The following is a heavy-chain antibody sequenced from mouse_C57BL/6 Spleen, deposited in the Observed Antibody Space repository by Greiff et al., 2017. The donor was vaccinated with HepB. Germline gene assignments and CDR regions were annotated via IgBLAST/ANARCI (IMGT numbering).Heavy chain of an antibody. CDR3: TTLWLRRFAY. Sequence: EVHLVESGAELVRPGASVKLSCTASGFNIKDDYMHWVKQRPEQGLEWIGWIDPENGDTEYASKFQGKATITADTSSNTAYLQLSSLTSEDTAVYYCTTLWLRRFAYWGQGTLVTVSA. J-gene: IGHJ3*01. CDR2: IDPENGDT. V-gene: IGHV14-4*01. D-gene: IGHD2-2*01. CDR1: GFNIKDDY.